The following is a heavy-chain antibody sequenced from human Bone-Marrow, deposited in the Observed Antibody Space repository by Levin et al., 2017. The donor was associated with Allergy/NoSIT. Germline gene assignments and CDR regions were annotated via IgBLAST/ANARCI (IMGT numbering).Heavy chain of an antibody. J-gene: IGHJ6*02. CDR3: AKDIESGSHTPRYYGMDV. CDR2: ISWDGGST. D-gene: IGHD1-26*01. Sequence: GGSLRLSCAASGFTFDDYTMHWVRQAPGKGLEWVSLISWDGGSTYYADSVKGRFTISRDNSKNSLYLQMNSLRTEDTALYYCAKDIESGSHTPRYYGMDVWGQGTTVTVSS. V-gene: IGHV3-43*01. CDR1: GFTFDDYT.